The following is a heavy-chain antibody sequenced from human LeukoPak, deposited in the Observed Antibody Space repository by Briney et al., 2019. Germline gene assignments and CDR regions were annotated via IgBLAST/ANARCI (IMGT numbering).Heavy chain of an antibody. CDR3: ARAYSSGWYGSTDY. CDR2: IDPKSGGT. V-gene: IGHV1-2*02. J-gene: IGHJ4*02. Sequence: ASVKVSCKASVYTFIDYYMHWVRQAPGQGLEWMGWIDPKSGGTSYAQKFQDRVAMIRDTSISTAYMELTRLRSDDTAVYYCARAYSSGWYGSTDYWGQGTLVPVSS. D-gene: IGHD6-19*01. CDR1: VYTFIDYY.